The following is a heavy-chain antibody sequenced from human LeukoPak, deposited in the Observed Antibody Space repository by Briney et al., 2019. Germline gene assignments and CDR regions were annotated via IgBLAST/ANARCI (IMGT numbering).Heavy chain of an antibody. CDR1: GGSFSGYY. J-gene: IGHJ4*02. CDR3: AGLFGELTNSPDY. Sequence: SETLSLTCAVYGGSFSGYYWSWIRQPPGKGLEWIGEINHSGSTNYNPSLKSRVTISVDTSKNQFSLKLSSVTAADTAVYYCAGLFGELTNSPDYWGQGTLVTVSS. V-gene: IGHV4-34*01. D-gene: IGHD3-10*02. CDR2: INHSGST.